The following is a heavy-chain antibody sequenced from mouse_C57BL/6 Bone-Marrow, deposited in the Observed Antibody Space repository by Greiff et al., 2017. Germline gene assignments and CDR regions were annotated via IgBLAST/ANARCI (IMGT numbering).Heavy chain of an antibody. Sequence: VQLQQPGAELVRPGSSVKLSCKASGYTFTSYWMDWVKQRPGQGLEWIGDIYPSDSETHYNQKFKDKATLTVDKSSSTAYMQLSSLTSEDSAVYDCARGDYYGSSAFDYWGQGTTLTVSA. CDR3: ARGDYYGSSAFDY. J-gene: IGHJ2*01. V-gene: IGHV1-61*01. CDR2: IYPSDSET. CDR1: GYTFTSYW. D-gene: IGHD1-1*01.